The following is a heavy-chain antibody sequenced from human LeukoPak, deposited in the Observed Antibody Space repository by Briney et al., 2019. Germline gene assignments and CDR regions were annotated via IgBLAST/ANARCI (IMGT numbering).Heavy chain of an antibody. V-gene: IGHV4-34*01. CDR1: GGSFSGYY. CDR2: INHSGST. CDR3: ARVGLSIVVPAAMTKNWFDP. D-gene: IGHD2-2*01. Sequence: SETLSLTCAVYGGSFSGYYWGWIRQPPGKGLEWIGEINHSGSTNYNPSLKSRVTISVNTSKNQFSLKLSSVTAADTAVYYCARVGLSIVVPAAMTKNWFDPWGQGTLVTVSS. J-gene: IGHJ5*02.